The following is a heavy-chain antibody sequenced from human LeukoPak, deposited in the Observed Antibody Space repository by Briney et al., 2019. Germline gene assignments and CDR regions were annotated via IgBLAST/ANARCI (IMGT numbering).Heavy chain of an antibody. D-gene: IGHD6-25*01. V-gene: IGHV4-4*02. CDR3: AREGGFYRPLDY. CDR2: VHLDGRT. Sequence: SETLSLTCVVSGGSVSSTNWWTWIRQPPGKGLAWIGEVHLDGRTNFNPSLKSRLTMSVDLSETHVSLKLTSVTAADTAVYYCAREGGFYRPLDYSGQGTLVTVSS. J-gene: IGHJ4*02. CDR1: GGSVSSTNW.